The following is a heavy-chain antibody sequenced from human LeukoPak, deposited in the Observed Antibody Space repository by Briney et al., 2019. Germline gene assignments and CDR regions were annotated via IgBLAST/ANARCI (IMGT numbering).Heavy chain of an antibody. CDR3: ARHLVPAAMYGTDV. J-gene: IGHJ6*02. CDR2: IIPIFGTA. Sequence: GASVKVSCKASGGTFSSYAISWVRQAPGQGLEWMGGIIPIFGTANYAQKFQGRVTMTTDTSTSTAYMELRSLRSDDTAVYYCARHLVPAAMYGTDVWGQGTTVTVSS. D-gene: IGHD2-2*01. CDR1: GGTFSSYA. V-gene: IGHV1-69*05.